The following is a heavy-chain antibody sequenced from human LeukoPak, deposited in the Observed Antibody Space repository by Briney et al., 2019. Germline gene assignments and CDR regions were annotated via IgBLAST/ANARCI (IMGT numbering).Heavy chain of an antibody. Sequence: MPSETLSLTCTVSGGSISSGDYYWSWIRQPPGKGLEWIGYIYYSGSTNYNPSLKSRVTISVDTSKNQFSLKLSSVTAADTAVYYCARFGDYVWGSYRAPFDYWGQGTLVTVSS. CDR2: IYYSGST. V-gene: IGHV4-61*08. J-gene: IGHJ4*02. D-gene: IGHD3-16*02. CDR1: GGSISSGDYY. CDR3: ARFGDYVWGSYRAPFDY.